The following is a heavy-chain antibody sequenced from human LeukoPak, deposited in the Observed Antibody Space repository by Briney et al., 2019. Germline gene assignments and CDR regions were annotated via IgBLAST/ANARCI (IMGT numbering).Heavy chain of an antibody. CDR1: GFTXXXYA. V-gene: IGHV3-9*01. D-gene: IGHD6-13*01. J-gene: IGHJ3*02. CDR3: AKDMGNTGYSSSWLHDAFDI. Sequence: GFTXXXYAMHWVRQAPGKGLEWVSGISWNSGSIGYADSVKGRFTISRDNAKNSLYLQMNSLRAEDTALYYCAKDMGNTGYSSSWLHDAFDIWGQGTMVTVSS. CDR2: ISWNSGSI.